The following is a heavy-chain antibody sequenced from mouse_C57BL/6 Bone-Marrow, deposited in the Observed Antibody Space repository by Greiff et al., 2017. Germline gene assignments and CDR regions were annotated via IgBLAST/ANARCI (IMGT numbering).Heavy chain of an antibody. J-gene: IGHJ1*03. CDR1: GYTFTSYG. CDR3: AIIYYGNYDGYFDV. V-gene: IGHV1-81*01. CDR2: IYPRSGNT. D-gene: IGHD2-1*01. Sequence: VQLQQSGAELARPGASVKLSCKASGYTFTSYGISWVKQRTGQGLEWIGEIYPRSGNTYYNEKFKGKATLTADKSSSKAYMELRSLTSEDSAVYFGAIIYYGNYDGYFDVWGTGTTVTVSS.